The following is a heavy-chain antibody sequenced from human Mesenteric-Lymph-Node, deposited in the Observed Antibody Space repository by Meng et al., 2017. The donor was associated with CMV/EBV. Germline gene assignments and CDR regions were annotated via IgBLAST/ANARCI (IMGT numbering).Heavy chain of an antibody. J-gene: IGHJ4*02. V-gene: IGHV3-21*01. CDR1: GFTFSNYY. Sequence: GGSLRLSCAASGFTFSNYYMNWVRQAPGKGLEWVSSISSSSSYIYYADSVKGRFTISRDNAKNSLYLQMNSLRAEDTAVYYCASGWGYCSSTSCFPPVDYWGQGTLVTVSS. CDR3: ASGWGYCSSTSCFPPVDY. D-gene: IGHD2-2*01. CDR2: ISSSSSYI.